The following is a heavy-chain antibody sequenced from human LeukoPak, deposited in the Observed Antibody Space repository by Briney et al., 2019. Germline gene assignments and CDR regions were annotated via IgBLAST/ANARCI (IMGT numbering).Heavy chain of an antibody. CDR2: IYNSGST. CDR3: AVGPNYYYCDY. D-gene: IGHD5-24*01. Sequence: KPSETLSLTCSVSGASNSNQYWSWVRQPPGKGLEWIGYIYNSGSTNNNPSLQSRVTISVDTSKNQFSLKLSSVTSADTAVYYWAVGPNYYYCDYWGQGTLVTVSS. J-gene: IGHJ4*02. CDR1: GASNSNQY. V-gene: IGHV4-59*11.